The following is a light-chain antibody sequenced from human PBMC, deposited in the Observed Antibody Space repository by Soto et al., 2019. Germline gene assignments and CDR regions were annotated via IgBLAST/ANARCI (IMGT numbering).Light chain of an antibody. CDR1: NSNIGAGSA. J-gene: IGLJ2*01. CDR3: QSYDSSLIGLI. Sequence: SVLTQPPSVSGAPGQRVTISCTGSNSNIGAGSAVNWYQHFPGTAPKLLIYVNTNRPSGVPDRFSGSKSGSSASLAITGLQAEDEADYYCQSYDSSLIGLIFGLGTQLTVL. V-gene: IGLV1-40*01. CDR2: VNT.